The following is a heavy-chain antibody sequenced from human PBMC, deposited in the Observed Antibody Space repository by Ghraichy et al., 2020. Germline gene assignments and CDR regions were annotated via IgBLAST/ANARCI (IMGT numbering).Heavy chain of an antibody. CDR2: IYYSGST. V-gene: IGHV4-39*01. J-gene: IGHJ4*02. D-gene: IGHD3-10*01. CDR1: GGSISSSSYY. Sequence: SETLSLTCTVSGGSISSSSYYWGWIRQPPGKGLEWIGSIYYSGSTYYNPSLKSRVTISVDTSKNQFSLKLSSVTAADTAVYYCAGQNRGYGSGTYYNVLDYWGQGTLVTVSS. CDR3: AGQNRGYGSGTYYNVLDY.